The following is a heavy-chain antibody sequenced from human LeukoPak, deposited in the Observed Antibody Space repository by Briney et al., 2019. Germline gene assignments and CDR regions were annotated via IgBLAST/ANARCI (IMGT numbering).Heavy chain of an antibody. Sequence: ASVKVSCKASGYTFTSYYMHWVRQAPGQGLEWMGIINPSGGSPSYAQKFQGRVTMTRDTSTSTLYMELSSLRSEDTAVYYCAREADCGGDCYMSVRHFQYWGQGTLVTVSS. CDR1: GYTFTSYY. CDR3: AREADCGGDCYMSVRHFQY. CDR2: INPSGGSP. D-gene: IGHD2-21*02. J-gene: IGHJ1*01. V-gene: IGHV1-46*01.